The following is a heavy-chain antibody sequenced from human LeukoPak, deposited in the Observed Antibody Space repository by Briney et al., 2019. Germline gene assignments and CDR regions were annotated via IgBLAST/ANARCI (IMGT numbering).Heavy chain of an antibody. V-gene: IGHV3-23*01. CDR3: VKGPRLHNCYHVYS. CDR2: VTGSDDET. Sequence: GGSLRLSCAASGFSFSGISMTWVRQAPGKGLEWVSTVTGSDDETYYADSVRGRFTISRDYSRNTVHLQLNSLRVEDTAIYYCVKGPRLHNCYHVYSWGQGTLVIVSS. D-gene: IGHD5-24*01. J-gene: IGHJ4*02. CDR1: GFSFSGIS.